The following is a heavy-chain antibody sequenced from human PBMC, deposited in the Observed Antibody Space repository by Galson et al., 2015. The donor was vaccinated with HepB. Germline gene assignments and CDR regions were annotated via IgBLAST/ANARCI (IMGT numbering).Heavy chain of an antibody. CDR3: ARSAPSYPFDY. Sequence: SVKVSCKASGGTFSSYAISWVRQAPGQGLEWMGGIIPILGIANYAQEFQGRVTITADKSTSTAYMELSSLRSEDTAVYYCARSAPSYPFDYWGQGTLVTVSS. CDR2: IIPILGIA. V-gene: IGHV1-69*10. J-gene: IGHJ4*02. CDR1: GGTFSSYA. D-gene: IGHD3-16*02.